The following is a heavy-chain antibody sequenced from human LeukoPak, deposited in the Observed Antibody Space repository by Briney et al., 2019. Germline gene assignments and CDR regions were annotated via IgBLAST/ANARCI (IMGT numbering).Heavy chain of an antibody. CDR2: IYYSGST. V-gene: IGHV4-39*01. J-gene: IGHJ5*02. Sequence: PSETLSLTCTVSGGSISSSSYYWGWIRQPPGKGLEWIGSIYYSGSTYYNPSLKSRVTISVDTSKNQFSLKLSSVTAADTAVYYCARHLRAAGDWFDPWGQGTLVTVSS. D-gene: IGHD6-25*01. CDR1: GGSISSSSYY. CDR3: ARHLRAAGDWFDP.